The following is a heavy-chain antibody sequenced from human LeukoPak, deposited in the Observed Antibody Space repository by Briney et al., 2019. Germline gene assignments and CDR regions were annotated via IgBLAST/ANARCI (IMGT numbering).Heavy chain of an antibody. V-gene: IGHV3-30*07. CDR1: GFTFSSYA. Sequence: GGSLRLSCAASGFTFSSYAMHWVRQAPGKGLEWVAVISYDGSNKYYADSVKGRFTISRDNAKNSLYLQMNSLRAEDTAVYYCARGDSSSWYVGYHILDVWGQGTTVTVS. D-gene: IGHD6-13*01. CDR2: ISYDGSNK. CDR3: ARGDSSSWYVGYHILDV. J-gene: IGHJ6*02.